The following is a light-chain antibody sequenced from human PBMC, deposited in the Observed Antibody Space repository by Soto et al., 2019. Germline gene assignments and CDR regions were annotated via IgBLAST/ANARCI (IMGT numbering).Light chain of an antibody. CDR2: AAS. Sequence: DIQMTQSPSSLSASVGDRVTITCRASQSISSYLNWYQQKPGKAPKLLIYAASSLQSGVPSRFSGSGSGTYFTLTISSLQPEDFATYYCQQSYSTPGPFGQGTNVELK. CDR1: QSISSY. V-gene: IGKV1-39*01. J-gene: IGKJ1*01. CDR3: QQSYSTPGP.